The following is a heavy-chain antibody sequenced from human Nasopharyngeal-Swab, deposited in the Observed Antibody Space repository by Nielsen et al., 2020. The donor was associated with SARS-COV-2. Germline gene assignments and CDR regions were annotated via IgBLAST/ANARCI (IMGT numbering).Heavy chain of an antibody. Sequence: SETLSLTCTVSGGSISSSSYYWGWIRQPPGKGLEWIGSIYYSGSTYYNPSLKSRVTISVDTSKNQFSLKLNSVTAADTAVYYCARVAVVVSYYYYGMDVWGQGTTVTVSS. CDR2: IYYSGST. CDR3: ARVAVVVSYYYYGMDV. D-gene: IGHD2-15*01. CDR1: GGSISSSSYY. J-gene: IGHJ6*02. V-gene: IGHV4-39*07.